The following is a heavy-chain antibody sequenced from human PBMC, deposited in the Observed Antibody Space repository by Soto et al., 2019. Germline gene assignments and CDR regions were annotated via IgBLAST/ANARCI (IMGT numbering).Heavy chain of an antibody. J-gene: IGHJ5*02. CDR2: INHSGST. Sequence: SETLSLTCAVYGGSFSGYYWSWIRQPPGKGLEWIGEINHSGSTNYNPSLKSRVTISVDTSKNQFSLKLSSVTAADTAVYYCARGGGYYDSSGYYWFDPWGQGTLVTVSS. CDR3: ARGGGYYDSSGYYWFDP. D-gene: IGHD3-22*01. V-gene: IGHV4-34*01. CDR1: GGSFSGYY.